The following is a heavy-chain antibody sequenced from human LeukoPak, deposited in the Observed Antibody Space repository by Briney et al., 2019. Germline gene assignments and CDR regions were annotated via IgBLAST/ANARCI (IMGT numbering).Heavy chain of an antibody. CDR2: ISVSGSRA. CDR1: GFTFSSNA. V-gene: IGHV3-23*01. Sequence: GGSLRLSCAASGFTFSSNAMSWVRQAPGKGLEWVSVISVSGSRAYYADFVKGRFTVSRDNSKDTVLLQMNSLRVEDTAVYYCTKDHDGMHAWGQGTTVTVSS. J-gene: IGHJ6*02. CDR3: TKDHDGMHA.